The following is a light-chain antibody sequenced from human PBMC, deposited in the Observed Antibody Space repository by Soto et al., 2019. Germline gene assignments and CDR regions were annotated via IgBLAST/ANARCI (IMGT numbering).Light chain of an antibody. CDR2: DAS. CDR3: QQRANWPLT. J-gene: IGKJ1*01. V-gene: IGKV3-11*01. CDR1: QSVSSY. Sequence: EIVFTQSPATLSLSPGERATLSCRASQSVSSYFAWYQQKPGQAPRLLIYDASNRATGIPARFSGSGSGTDFTLTISSLEPEDFAVYYYQQRANWPLTFCQGTRVEIK.